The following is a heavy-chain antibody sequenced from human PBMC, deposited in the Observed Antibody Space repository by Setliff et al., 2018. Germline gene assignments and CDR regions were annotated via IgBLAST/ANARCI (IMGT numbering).Heavy chain of an antibody. CDR3: VRDWASGDDH. J-gene: IGHJ4*02. Sequence: PGGSLRLSCAASGFTFSTYWMNWARQAPGKGLEWVANIKEDGSQRNYVDAVRGRFTVSRDNAKNSLFLQMNILEVEDTAVYYCVRDWASGDDHWGRGTLVTV. CDR2: IKEDGSQR. D-gene: IGHD3-10*01. CDR1: GFTFSTYW. V-gene: IGHV3-7*01.